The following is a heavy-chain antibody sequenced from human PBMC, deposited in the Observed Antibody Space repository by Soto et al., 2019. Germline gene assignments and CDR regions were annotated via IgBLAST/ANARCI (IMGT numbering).Heavy chain of an antibody. V-gene: IGHV4-39*01. CDR1: GASMATAAAY. D-gene: IGHD2-21*01. CDR3: AGRSLLVAPT. Sequence: PSETLSLTCTVSGASMATAAAYWPWIRQPPGKGLEWIGSVYSGGATYYNPSLKGRATISADMSNNQFFLSLTSLTAADTAVYYCAGRSLLVAPTWGQGILVTVSS. CDR2: VYSGGAT. J-gene: IGHJ4*02.